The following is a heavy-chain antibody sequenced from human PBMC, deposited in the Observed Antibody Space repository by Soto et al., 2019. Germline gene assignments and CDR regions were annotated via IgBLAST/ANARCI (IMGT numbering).Heavy chain of an antibody. CDR1: GFTFSSYA. Sequence: GGSLRLSCAASGFTFSSYAMHWVRQAPGKGLEWVAVISYDGSNKYYADSVKGRFTISRDNSKNTLYLQMNSLRAEDTAVYYCARDEEYSKYYYYGMDVWGQGTTVTVSS. V-gene: IGHV3-30-3*01. J-gene: IGHJ6*02. CDR2: ISYDGSNK. D-gene: IGHD4-4*01. CDR3: ARDEEYSKYYYYGMDV.